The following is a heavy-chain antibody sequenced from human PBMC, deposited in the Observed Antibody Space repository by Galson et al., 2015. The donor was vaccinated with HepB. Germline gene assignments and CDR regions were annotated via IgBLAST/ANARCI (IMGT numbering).Heavy chain of an antibody. J-gene: IGHJ4*02. V-gene: IGHV3-33*05. CDR1: GFTFSGHG. CDR2: ISYDGSTK. CDR3: AAFVGDDYGGRFDY. D-gene: IGHD4-23*01. Sequence: SLRLSCAASGFTFSGHGMHRIRQAPGKGLEWVALISYDGSTKYSIDSVKGRFTISRDNSKHTLYLQMNSLRDEDTAVYYCAAFVGDDYGGRFDYWGQGTLVTVSS.